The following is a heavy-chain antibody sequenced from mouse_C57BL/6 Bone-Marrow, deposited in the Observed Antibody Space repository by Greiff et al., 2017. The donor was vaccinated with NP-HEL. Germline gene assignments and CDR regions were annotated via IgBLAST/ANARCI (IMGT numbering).Heavy chain of an antibody. V-gene: IGHV1-55*01. J-gene: IGHJ1*03. Sequence: QVQLQQPGAELVKPGASVKMSCKASGYTFTSYWITWVKQRPGQGLEWIGDIYPGSGSTNYNEKFTSKATLTVDTSSSTAYMQLSSLTSEDSAVYYCARSDYYGSSYYWYFDVWGTGTTVTVSS. CDR1: GYTFTSYW. CDR2: IYPGSGST. CDR3: ARSDYYGSSYYWYFDV. D-gene: IGHD1-1*01.